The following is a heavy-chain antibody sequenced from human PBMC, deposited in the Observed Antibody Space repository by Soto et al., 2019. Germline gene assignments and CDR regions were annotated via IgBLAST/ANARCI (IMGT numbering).Heavy chain of an antibody. CDR2: MNHNSGNT. V-gene: IGHV1-8*01. J-gene: IGHJ6*02. CDR1: GYTFTSYD. Sequence: ASVKVSCKASGYTFTSYDINWVRQATGQGLEWMGWMNHNSGNTGYAQKFQGRVTMTRNTSISTAYMELSSLRSEDTAVYYCAREGQYSSSPYYYYYGMDVWGQGTTVTVS. CDR3: AREGQYSSSPYYYYYGMDV. D-gene: IGHD6-6*01.